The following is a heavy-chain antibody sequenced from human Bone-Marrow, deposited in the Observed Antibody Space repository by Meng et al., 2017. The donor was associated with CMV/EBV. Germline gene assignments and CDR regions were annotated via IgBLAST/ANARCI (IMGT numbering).Heavy chain of an antibody. Sequence: GGSLRLSCAASGFTFSSYSMNWVRQAPGRGLEWVAVISYDGSNKYYADSVKGRFTISRDNSKNTLYLQMNSLRAEDTAVYYCARDQINSYYDILTGYSLDYWGQGTLVTVSS. CDR3: ARDQINSYYDILTGYSLDY. CDR1: GFTFSSYS. J-gene: IGHJ4*02. CDR2: ISYDGSNK. D-gene: IGHD3-9*01. V-gene: IGHV3-30*03.